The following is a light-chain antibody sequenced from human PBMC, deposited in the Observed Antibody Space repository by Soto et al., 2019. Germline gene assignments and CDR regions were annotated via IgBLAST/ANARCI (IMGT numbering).Light chain of an antibody. Sequence: DIQMTQSPSTLSASVGDRVTITCRASQSISSWLAWYQQKPGKAPKLLIYKASTLQSGVPSRFSGSGSGTEFTLTISSLQPDDFATYYCQQHSNYFWTFGQGTKVEVK. CDR2: KAS. CDR1: QSISSW. CDR3: QQHSNYFWT. V-gene: IGKV1-5*03. J-gene: IGKJ1*01.